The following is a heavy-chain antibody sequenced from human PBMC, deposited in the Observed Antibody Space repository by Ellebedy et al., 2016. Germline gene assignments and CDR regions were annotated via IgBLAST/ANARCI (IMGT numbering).Heavy chain of an antibody. J-gene: IGHJ6*03. CDR1: GGSISSYY. Sequence: SETLSLXXTVSGGSISSYYWSWIRQPAGKGLEWIGRIYTSGSTNYNPSLKSRVTVSVDTSKNQFSLKLSSVTAADTAVYYCARGVYGVAARRGDYYYYMDVWGKGTTVTVSS. V-gene: IGHV4-4*07. CDR2: IYTSGST. D-gene: IGHD6-13*01. CDR3: ARGVYGVAARRGDYYYYMDV.